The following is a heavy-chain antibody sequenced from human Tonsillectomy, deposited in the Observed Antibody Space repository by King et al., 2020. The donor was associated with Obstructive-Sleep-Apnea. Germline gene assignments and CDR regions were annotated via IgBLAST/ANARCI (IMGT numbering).Heavy chain of an antibody. J-gene: IGHJ4*02. D-gene: IGHD6-13*01. V-gene: IGHV3-43D*03. Sequence: GGGVGQPGGSLRLSCSASGCTVDDYARHWFRQTPGKGLEWVSLITWDGSSTYYADSVTGRFTISRDNSKNSLYLQMNNLRTEDTAFYYCAKTYSSTWYYFDYWGQGTLVTVSS. CDR1: GCTVDDYA. CDR2: ITWDGSST. CDR3: AKTYSSTWYYFDY.